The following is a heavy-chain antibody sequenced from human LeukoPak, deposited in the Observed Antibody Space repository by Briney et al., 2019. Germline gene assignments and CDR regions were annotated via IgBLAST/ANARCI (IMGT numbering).Heavy chain of an antibody. CDR2: IKQDGSEK. CDR1: GFTFSSYW. V-gene: IGHV3-7*04. D-gene: IGHD6-13*01. J-gene: IGHJ4*02. Sequence: GGSLRLSCAASGFTFSSYWMSWVRQAPGKGLEWVANIKQDGSEKYYVDSVKGRFTISRDNAKNSLYLQMNSPRAEDTAVYYCARAAPRIAAAAVFDYWGQGTLVTVSS. CDR3: ARAAPRIAAAAVFDY.